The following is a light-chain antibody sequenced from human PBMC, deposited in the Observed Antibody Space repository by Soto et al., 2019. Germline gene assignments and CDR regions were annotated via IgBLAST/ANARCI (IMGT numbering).Light chain of an antibody. J-gene: IGKJ4*01. CDR1: QSVSSY. V-gene: IGKV3-11*01. CDR3: QQRSNWPPVT. CDR2: DAS. Sequence: EIVLTQSPANLSLSPGERATLSCRASQSVSSYLAWYQQKPGQAPRLLIYDASNRATGIPARFSGSGSGTVFALTISSLEPADFAVYYCQQRSNWPPVTFGGGTKVEIK.